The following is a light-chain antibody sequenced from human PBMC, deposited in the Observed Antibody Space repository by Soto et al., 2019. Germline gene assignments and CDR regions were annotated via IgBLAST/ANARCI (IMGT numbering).Light chain of an antibody. CDR2: KAT. CDR1: QSVQTW. J-gene: IGKJ1*01. CDR3: QQYNNYFT. V-gene: IGKV1-5*03. Sequence: IQLTQSPSTLSASVGDRVTITCRASQSVQTWLAWFQQKPGKAPKLLTYKATTLETGVPSRFSGSGSETEFTLTISDLQPDDLGTYYCQQYNNYFTFGQGTKVDIK.